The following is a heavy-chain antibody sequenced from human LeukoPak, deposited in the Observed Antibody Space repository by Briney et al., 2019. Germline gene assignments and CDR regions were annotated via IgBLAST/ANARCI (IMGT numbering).Heavy chain of an antibody. J-gene: IGHJ4*02. CDR2: INHSGST. Sequence: NPSETLSLTCAVYGGSFSGYYWSWIRQPPGKGLEWIGEINHSGSTNYNPSLKSRVTISVDTSKNQFSLKLSSVTAADTAVYYCASLGAARLFDYWGQGTLVTVSS. D-gene: IGHD6-6*01. V-gene: IGHV4-34*01. CDR1: GGSFSGYY. CDR3: ASLGAARLFDY.